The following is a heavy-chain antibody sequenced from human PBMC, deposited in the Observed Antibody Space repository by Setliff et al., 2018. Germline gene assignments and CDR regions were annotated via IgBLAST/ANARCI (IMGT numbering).Heavy chain of an antibody. CDR1: GFTLTNAW. D-gene: IGHD1-1*01. J-gene: IGHJ6*03. Sequence: PGGSLRLSCTASGFTLTNAWINWVRQAPGKGLEWVGRIKSNTDGGTTDYAAPVKGRFIISRDDSKNTVFLQMNSLKTEDTALFYCNRNWNDEYYYYYYMDVWGKGTTVTVSS. V-gene: IGHV3-15*01. CDR3: NRNWNDEYYYYYYMDV. CDR2: IKSNTDGGTT.